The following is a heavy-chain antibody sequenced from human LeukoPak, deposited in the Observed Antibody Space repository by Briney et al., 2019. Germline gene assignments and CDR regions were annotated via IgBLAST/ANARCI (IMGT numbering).Heavy chain of an antibody. V-gene: IGHV4-31*03. CDR1: GGSLGSGGYY. Sequence: SETLSLTCTVSGGSLGSGGYYWSWIRQHPGRGLEWIGYIYYSGSTYYNPSLKSRVTISVDTSKNQFSLKLSAVTAADTAVYYCARDRRQQQLVPSYYYYGMDVWGQGTTVTVSS. J-gene: IGHJ6*02. D-gene: IGHD6-13*01. CDR2: IYYSGST. CDR3: ARDRRQQQLVPSYYYYGMDV.